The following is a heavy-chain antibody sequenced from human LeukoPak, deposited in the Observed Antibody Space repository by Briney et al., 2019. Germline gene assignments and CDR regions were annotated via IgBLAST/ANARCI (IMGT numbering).Heavy chain of an antibody. D-gene: IGHD6-13*01. Sequence: SVKVSCKASGYTFTGYYMHWVRQAPGQGLEWMGRIIPIFGTANYAQKFQGRVTITTDESTSTAYMELSSLRSEDTAVYYCARGAAAVFVYWGQGTLVTVSS. CDR3: ARGAAAVFVY. CDR2: IIPIFGTA. J-gene: IGHJ4*02. V-gene: IGHV1-69*05. CDR1: GYTFTGYY.